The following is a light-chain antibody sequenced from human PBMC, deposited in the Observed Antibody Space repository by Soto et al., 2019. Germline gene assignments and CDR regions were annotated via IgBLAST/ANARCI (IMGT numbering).Light chain of an antibody. Sequence: QFALTQPASVSGSPGQSITISCTGTSSDVGGYNYVSWYQQHPGKAPKLMIYDVSNRPSGVSNRFSGSKSGNTASLTISGLQAEDEADYYCSSYTSSSTLVFGGGTKVTVL. CDR3: SSYTSSSTLV. J-gene: IGLJ2*01. V-gene: IGLV2-14*01. CDR2: DVS. CDR1: SSDVGGYNY.